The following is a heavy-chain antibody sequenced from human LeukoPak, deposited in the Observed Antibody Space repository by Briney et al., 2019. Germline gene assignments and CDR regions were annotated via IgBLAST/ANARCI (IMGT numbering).Heavy chain of an antibody. Sequence: GGSLRLSCAASGFTFSSYAMSWVRQAPGKGLEWVSAISGSGGSTCYADTVKGRFTISRDNSKNTPYLQMNSLRAEDTAVYYCAKGGVYYFDYWGQGTLVTVSS. J-gene: IGHJ4*02. D-gene: IGHD3-10*01. CDR3: AKGGVYYFDY. CDR2: ISGSGGST. CDR1: GFTFSSYA. V-gene: IGHV3-23*01.